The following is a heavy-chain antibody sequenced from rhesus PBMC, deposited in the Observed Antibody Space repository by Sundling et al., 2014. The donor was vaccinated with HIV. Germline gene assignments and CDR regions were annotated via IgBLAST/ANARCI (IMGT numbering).Heavy chain of an antibody. CDR3: ARGGITAGR. CDR1: GASISTYW. D-gene: IGHD6-19*01. Sequence: QVQLQESGPGLVKPSETLSLTCTVSGASISTYWWSWFRQPPGKGLEWIGEINGNSGSTNYNPSLKSRVTISIDRSKSQFSLTLNSLTAADTGVYYCARGGITAGRWGQGLLVTVSS. V-gene: IGHV4-80*01. CDR2: INGNSGST. J-gene: IGHJ4*01.